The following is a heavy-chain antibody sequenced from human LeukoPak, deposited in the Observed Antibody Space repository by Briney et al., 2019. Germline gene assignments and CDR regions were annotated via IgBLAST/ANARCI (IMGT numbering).Heavy chain of an antibody. J-gene: IGHJ3*02. V-gene: IGHV4-59*08. D-gene: IGHD6-13*01. CDR3: ARSGVFTGYDAFDI. CDR1: GGSINISY. CDR2: IYYRGST. Sequence: SETLSLTCTVSGGSINISYWSWIRQPPGKGLEWIGYIYYRGSTNYNPSLKSRVTISVDTSKNQYSLKLSSVTAADTAVYYCARSGVFTGYDAFDIWGQGTRVTVST.